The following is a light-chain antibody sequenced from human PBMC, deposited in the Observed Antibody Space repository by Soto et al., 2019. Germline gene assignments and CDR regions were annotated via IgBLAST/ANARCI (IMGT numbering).Light chain of an antibody. CDR3: QQYKSYWT. Sequence: DIQMTQSPSTLSASIGDRVTITCRASQNINNSIAWYQQKPGKAPKLLIHEASNLHSGVSSRFTGSGSGTDFTLTITSLQPEDFATYYCQQYKSYWTFGQGTKVDIK. CDR2: EAS. V-gene: IGKV1-5*03. CDR1: QNINNS. J-gene: IGKJ1*01.